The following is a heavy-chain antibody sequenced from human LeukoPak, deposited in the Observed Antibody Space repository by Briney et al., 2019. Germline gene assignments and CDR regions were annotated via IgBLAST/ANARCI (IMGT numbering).Heavy chain of an antibody. CDR3: ACHGSGSTQSWFDN. CDR2: IYSGGST. V-gene: IGHV3-66*01. CDR1: GFTVSSNY. J-gene: IGHJ4*02. Sequence: PGGSLRLSCAASGFTVSSNYMSWVRQAPGKGLEWVSVIYSGGSTYYADSVKGRFTISRDNSKNTLYLQMNSLRAEDTAVYYCACHGSGSTQSWFDNWGQGTLVTVSS. D-gene: IGHD3-10*01.